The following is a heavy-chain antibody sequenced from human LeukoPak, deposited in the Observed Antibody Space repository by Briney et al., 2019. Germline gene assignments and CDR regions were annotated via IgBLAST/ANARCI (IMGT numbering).Heavy chain of an antibody. CDR2: INPNSGGT. CDR1: GYTFTGYY. J-gene: IGHJ3*02. Sequence: GASVKVSCKASGYTFTGYYMHWVRQAPGQGLEWVGWINPNSGGTNYAQKFQGRVTMTRDTSITTAYMELSRQTSDDTALYYCAKQLRDAFDIWGQGTMVTVS. CDR3: AKQLRDAFDI. V-gene: IGHV1-2*02. D-gene: IGHD4-11*01.